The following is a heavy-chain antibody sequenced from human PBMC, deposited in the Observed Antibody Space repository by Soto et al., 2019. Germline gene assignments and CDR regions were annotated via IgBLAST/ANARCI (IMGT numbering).Heavy chain of an antibody. Sequence: GASVKVSCKASGGTFSSYSISWVRQAPGQGLEWMGGIIPIFGTANYAQKFQGRVTITADESTSTAYMELSSLRSEDTAVYYCAREPGYSYGHSHYWYFDLWGRGTLVTVSS. CDR2: IIPIFGTA. CDR3: AREPGYSYGHSHYWYFDL. J-gene: IGHJ2*01. V-gene: IGHV1-69*13. CDR1: GGTFSSYS. D-gene: IGHD5-18*01.